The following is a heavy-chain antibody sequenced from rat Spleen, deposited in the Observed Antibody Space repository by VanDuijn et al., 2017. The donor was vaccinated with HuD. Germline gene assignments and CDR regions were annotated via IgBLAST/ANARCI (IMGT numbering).Heavy chain of an antibody. CDR2: ISPSGDNT. Sequence: EVQLVESDGGLVQPGRSLKLSCAASGFTFSHYDMAWVRQAPKKGLEWVAFISPSGDNTYYRDSVKGRFTISRDNAKNTQYLQMDSLRSEDTATYYCARHSGTARGVMDAWGQGASVTVSS. J-gene: IGHJ4*01. CDR3: ARHSGTARGVMDA. D-gene: IGHD5-1*01. V-gene: IGHV5S13*01. CDR1: GFTFSHYD.